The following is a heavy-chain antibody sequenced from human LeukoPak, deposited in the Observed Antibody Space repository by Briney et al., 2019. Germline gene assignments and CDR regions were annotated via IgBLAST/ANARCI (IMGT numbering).Heavy chain of an antibody. CDR1: GGTFSSYA. J-gene: IGHJ6*04. Sequence: SVKVSCKASGGTFSSYAISWVRQAPGQGLGWMGGIIPIFGTANYAQKFQGGVTITADKSTSTAYMELSSLRSEDTAVYYCVVGYSYGPWYYGMDVWGKGTTVTVSS. CDR2: IIPIFGTA. D-gene: IGHD5-18*01. CDR3: VVGYSYGPWYYGMDV. V-gene: IGHV1-69*06.